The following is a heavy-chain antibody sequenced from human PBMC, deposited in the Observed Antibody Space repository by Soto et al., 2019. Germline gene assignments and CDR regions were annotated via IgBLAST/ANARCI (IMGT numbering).Heavy chain of an antibody. Sequence: EVQLVESGGGLVKPGGSLRLSCAASGFTFTSALMTWVRQAPGKGLEWVGRVKSKTDGGTTDYAAPVKGRFTISRDDSEKTLYLQMNSLKTEDTAVYYCTTGSTGRDYWGQGTLVTASS. J-gene: IGHJ4*02. CDR1: GFTFTSAL. CDR3: TTGSTGRDY. D-gene: IGHD3-10*01. CDR2: VKSKTDGGTT. V-gene: IGHV3-15*01.